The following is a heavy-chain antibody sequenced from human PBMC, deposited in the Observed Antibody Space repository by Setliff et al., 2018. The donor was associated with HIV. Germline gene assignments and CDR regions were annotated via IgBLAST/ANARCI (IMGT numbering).Heavy chain of an antibody. D-gene: IGHD3-10*01. J-gene: IGHJ4*02. Sequence: SETLSLTCTVSGICISSGTYYWSWIRQPAGKALEWIGRIYTSGSANSDRSLKSRVTISVDTSKNQFSLKLSSVTAADTAFYYCAREGRRYYGSGSPYFDYWGQGTLVTVSS. CDR2: IYTSGSA. CDR3: AREGRRYYGSGSPYFDY. CDR1: GICISSGTYY. V-gene: IGHV4-61*02.